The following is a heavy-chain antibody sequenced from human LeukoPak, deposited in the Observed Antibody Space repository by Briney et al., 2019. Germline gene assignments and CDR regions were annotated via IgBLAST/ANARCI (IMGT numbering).Heavy chain of an antibody. CDR1: GYTFTSYG. V-gene: IGHV1-18*01. D-gene: IGHD3-10*01. CDR2: ISAYNGNT. CDR3: ARGPYGSGSYPGIYMDV. Sequence: GASVKVSCKASGYTFTSYGISWVRQAPGQGLEWMGWISAYNGNTNYAQKLQGRVTMTTDTSTSTAYMELRSLRSNDTAVYYCARGPYGSGSYPGIYMDVWGKGTPFTVSS. J-gene: IGHJ6*03.